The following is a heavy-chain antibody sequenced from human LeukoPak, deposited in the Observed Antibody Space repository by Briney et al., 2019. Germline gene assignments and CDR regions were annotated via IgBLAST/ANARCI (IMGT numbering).Heavy chain of an antibody. CDR3: ARVDPDSSSTLEVFDY. CDR2: IYYSGST. Sequence: PSETLSLTCTVSGGSISSYYWSWIRHPPGKGLEWIGYIYYSGSTNYDPSLKSRVTISVDTSKNQFSLRLSSVTAADTAVYYCARVDPDSSSTLEVFDYWGQGTLVTASS. D-gene: IGHD6-6*01. J-gene: IGHJ4*02. CDR1: GGSISSYY. V-gene: IGHV4-59*01.